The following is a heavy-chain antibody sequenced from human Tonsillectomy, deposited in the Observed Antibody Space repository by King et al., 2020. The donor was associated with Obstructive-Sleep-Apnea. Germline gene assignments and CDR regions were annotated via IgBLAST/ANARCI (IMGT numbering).Heavy chain of an antibody. V-gene: IGHV3-74*01. J-gene: IGHJ3*02. D-gene: IGHD1-1*01. Sequence: VQLVESGGGLVQPGGSLRLSCAASVFTFSNIWVHWVRQATGKGLVCVSRINSGVSRTIYGDSVKGRFTISRDNAKNTLYLQMNRLRAEDTAVYNCARDGTGSAFDIWGQGTMVTVSS. CDR1: VFTFSNIW. CDR3: ARDGTGSAFDI. CDR2: INSGVSRT.